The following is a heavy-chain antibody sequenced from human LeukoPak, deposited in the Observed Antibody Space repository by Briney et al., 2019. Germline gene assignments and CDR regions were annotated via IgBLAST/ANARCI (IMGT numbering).Heavy chain of an antibody. CDR2: IDHDGDT. CDR3: AREAMYSYGNNFDY. Sequence: SETLSLTCAIHGESFSSHCWSWIRQSPGKGLEWIADIDHDGDTTHNPSLRSRIGTSIDTSKNQFSLKLSSVTAADTAVYHCAREAMYSYGNNFDYWGQGTLVTVSS. CDR1: GESFSSHC. V-gene: IGHV4-34*10. J-gene: IGHJ4*02. D-gene: IGHD5-18*01.